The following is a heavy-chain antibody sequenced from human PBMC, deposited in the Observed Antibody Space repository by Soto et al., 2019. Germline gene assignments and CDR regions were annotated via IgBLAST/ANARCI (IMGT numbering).Heavy chain of an antibody. CDR3: ASNTRYDPPDY. CDR1: GFTFSSYA. CDR2: ISVSGGST. V-gene: IGHV3-23*01. D-gene: IGHD3-16*01. Sequence: EVQLLESGGGLVQPGGSLRLSCAASGFTFSSYAMSWVRQAPGKGLAWVSGISVSGGSTYYADSVKGRFTISRDNSKHTLQLQSNSLRAEDTAVYYCASNTRYDPPDYWGQGTLVTVSS. J-gene: IGHJ4*02.